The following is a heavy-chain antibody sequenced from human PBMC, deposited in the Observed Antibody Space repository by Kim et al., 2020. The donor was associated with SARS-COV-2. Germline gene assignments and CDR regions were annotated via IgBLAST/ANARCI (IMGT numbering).Heavy chain of an antibody. Sequence: SVKVSCKASGGTFSSYAISWVRQAPGQGLEWMGGIIPIFGTANYAQKFQGRVTITADESTSTAYMERSSLRSEDTAVYYCATLTMVRGVMGGGGPDPYYFDYWGQGTLVTVSS. CDR1: GGTFSSYA. CDR2: IIPIFGTA. CDR3: ATLTMVRGVMGGGGPDPYYFDY. V-gene: IGHV1-69*13. J-gene: IGHJ4*02. D-gene: IGHD3-10*01.